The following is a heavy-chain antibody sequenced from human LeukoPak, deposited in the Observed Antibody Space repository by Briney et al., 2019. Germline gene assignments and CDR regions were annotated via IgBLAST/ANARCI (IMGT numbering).Heavy chain of an antibody. J-gene: IGHJ5*02. D-gene: IGHD4-11*01. Sequence: ASVKVSCKASGYTFTGYYMHWVRQAPGQGLEWMGWINPNSGGTNYAQKFQGRVTMTRDTPISTAYMELSRLRSDDTAVYYCARDRGDYSNYLGDGGWFDPWGQGTLVTVSS. CDR1: GYTFTGYY. CDR2: INPNSGGT. CDR3: ARDRGDYSNYLGDGGWFDP. V-gene: IGHV1-2*02.